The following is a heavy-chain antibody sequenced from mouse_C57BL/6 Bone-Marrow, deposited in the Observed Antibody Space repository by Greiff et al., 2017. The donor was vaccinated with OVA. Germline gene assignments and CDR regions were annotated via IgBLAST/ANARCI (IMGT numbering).Heavy chain of an antibody. J-gene: IGHJ2*01. V-gene: IGHV1-19*01. Sequence: VQLKESGPVLVKPGASVKMSCKASGYTFTDYYMNWVKQSHGKSLEWIGVINPYNGGTSYNQKFKGKATLTVDKSSSTAYMELNSLTSEDSAVYYCAREMEALWLRRWVFDYWGQGTTLTVSS. D-gene: IGHD2-2*01. CDR1: GYTFTDYY. CDR3: AREMEALWLRRWVFDY. CDR2: INPYNGGT.